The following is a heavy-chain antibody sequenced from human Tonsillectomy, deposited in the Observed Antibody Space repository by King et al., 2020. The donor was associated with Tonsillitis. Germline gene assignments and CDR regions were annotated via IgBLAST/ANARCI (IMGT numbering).Heavy chain of an antibody. CDR3: AKVVSTAMVYYFDY. CDR2: ISGSGGRT. V-gene: IGHV3-23*04. J-gene: IGHJ4*02. D-gene: IGHD5-18*01. CDR1: GFTFSSSA. Sequence: EVQLVESGGGLVQPGGSLRLSCAASGFTFSSSAMTWVRQAPGKGLEWVSGISGSGGRTNYADSVKGRFTISRDNSKNTLYLQMNILGAEDTALYYCAKVVSTAMVYYFDYWGQGTLGTVSS.